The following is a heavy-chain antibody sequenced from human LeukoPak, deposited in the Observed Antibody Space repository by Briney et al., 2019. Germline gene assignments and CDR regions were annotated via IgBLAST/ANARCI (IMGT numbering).Heavy chain of an antibody. CDR3: AKDGRSYSSGWPPFDY. CDR1: GFTFRSYE. CDR2: ISSSGSTI. V-gene: IGHV3-48*03. D-gene: IGHD6-19*01. Sequence: GGSLRLSCAASGFTFRSYEMNWVRQAPGKGLEWVSYISSSGSTIYYADSVKGRFTISRDNSKNTLYLQMNSLRAEDTAVYHCAKDGRSYSSGWPPFDYWGQGALVTVSS. J-gene: IGHJ4*02.